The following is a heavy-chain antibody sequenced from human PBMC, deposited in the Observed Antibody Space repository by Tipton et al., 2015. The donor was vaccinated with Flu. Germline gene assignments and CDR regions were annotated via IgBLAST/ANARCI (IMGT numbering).Heavy chain of an antibody. J-gene: IGHJ4*02. D-gene: IGHD3-3*01. CDR2: VSYDRTEK. CDR1: GFTFGSYD. CDR3: ARVMESYYFEY. Sequence: QVQLVQSGGGVVQPGRSLRLTCAASGFTFGSYDMHWVRQAPGQGLQWVARVSYDRTEKSYADSVKGRFTISRDNAKNTLFLQMNGLRPDDTAFYYCARVMESYYFEYWGQGALVTVSS. V-gene: IGHV3-30*19.